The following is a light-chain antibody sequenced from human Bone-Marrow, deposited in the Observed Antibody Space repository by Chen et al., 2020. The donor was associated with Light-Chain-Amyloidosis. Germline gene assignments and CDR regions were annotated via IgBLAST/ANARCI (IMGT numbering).Light chain of an antibody. CDR2: EDD. V-gene: IGLV2-14*02. Sequence: ALTQPASVSGSPGQSIILSCTETNNDGGNYNFVSWYQQQPGKAPRLVIYEDDKRPSEVPSRFSASKSGNTASLTISGLQPEDEADYYCSAYGTTYVFGSGTTVTVL. J-gene: IGLJ1*01. CDR3: SAYGTTYV. CDR1: NNDGGNYNF.